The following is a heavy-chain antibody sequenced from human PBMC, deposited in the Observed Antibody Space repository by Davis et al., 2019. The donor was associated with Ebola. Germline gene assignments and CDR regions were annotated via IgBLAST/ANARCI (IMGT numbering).Heavy chain of an antibody. J-gene: IGHJ4*02. D-gene: IGHD4-11*01. CDR2: ISGSGGST. Sequence: GESLKISCAASGFTFSSYAMSWVRQAPGKGLEWVSAISGSGGSTYYADSVKGRFTISRDNSKNTLYLQMNSLRAEDTAVYYCARGRYSNYVGYWGQGTLVTVSS. V-gene: IGHV3-23*01. CDR1: GFTFSSYA. CDR3: ARGRYSNYVGY.